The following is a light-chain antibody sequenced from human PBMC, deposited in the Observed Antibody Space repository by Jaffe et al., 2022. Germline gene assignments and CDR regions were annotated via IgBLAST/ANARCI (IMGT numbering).Light chain of an antibody. CDR1: TLRNQY. V-gene: IGLV3-1*01. Sequence: SFELTQPPSVSVSPGQTATITCSGDTLRNQYSCWYQQRPGQSPLLVMYQDNKRPSGIPERFSGSKSGNTATLTISGTQTMDEADYYCQAWDASTGVFGTGTKVTVL. CDR2: QDN. CDR3: QAWDASTGV. J-gene: IGLJ1*01.